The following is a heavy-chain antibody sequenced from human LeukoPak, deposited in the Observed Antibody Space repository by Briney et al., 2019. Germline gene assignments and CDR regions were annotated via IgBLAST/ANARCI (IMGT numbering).Heavy chain of an antibody. Sequence: PSQTLSLTCSVSGGSISSGDYYWTWIRQPPGEGLEWIGYVYYTGGTDYNPSLRSRVTISVDTYKNQFSLKLTSVTAADTAVYYCARGNGEQQLTGDYWGQGTLVTVSS. V-gene: IGHV4-30-4*01. CDR3: ARGNGEQQLTGDY. CDR1: GGSISSGDYY. J-gene: IGHJ4*02. D-gene: IGHD6-13*01. CDR2: VYYTGGT.